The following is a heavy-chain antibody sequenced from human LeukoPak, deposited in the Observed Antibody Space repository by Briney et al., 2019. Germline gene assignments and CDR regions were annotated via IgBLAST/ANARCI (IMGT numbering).Heavy chain of an antibody. Sequence: SVKVSCKASGGTFSSYAISWVRQAPGQGLEWMGGIIPIFGTANYAQKFLDRVTISADESTSTAYMELSSLRSEDTAVYYCARVREMATIASFDYWGQGTLVTVSS. CDR3: ARVREMATIASFDY. V-gene: IGHV1-69*13. J-gene: IGHJ4*02. CDR1: GGTFSSYA. D-gene: IGHD5-24*01. CDR2: IIPIFGTA.